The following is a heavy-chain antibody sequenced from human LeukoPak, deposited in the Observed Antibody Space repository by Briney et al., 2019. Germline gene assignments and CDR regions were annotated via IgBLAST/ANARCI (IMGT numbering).Heavy chain of an antibody. V-gene: IGHV1-69*13. D-gene: IGHD3-16*01. CDR1: GGTFSSYA. CDR3: ARGGRVGRPLFDY. J-gene: IGHJ4*02. Sequence: GASVNVSCKASGGTFSSYAISWVRQAPGQGLEWMGGIIPSFGTANYAQKFQGRVTITADESTSTAYMELSSLRSEDTAVYYCARGGRVGRPLFDYWGQGTLVTVSS. CDR2: IIPSFGTA.